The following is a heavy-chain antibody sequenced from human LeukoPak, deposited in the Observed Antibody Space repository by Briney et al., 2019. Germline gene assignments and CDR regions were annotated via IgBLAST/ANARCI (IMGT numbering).Heavy chain of an antibody. V-gene: IGHV1-46*01. D-gene: IGHD5-18*01. J-gene: IGHJ5*02. CDR1: GYTFTNYY. CDR2: INPSGGTT. Sequence: GASVKVSCKASGYTFTNYYIHWVRQAPGQGLEWMGIINPSGGTTAYAQKFQGRVTMTRDTSTSTVFMELSSLRSEDTAMYYCARALPHRRLMDTTMNQHWFDPWGQGTLVTVSS. CDR3: ARALPHRRLMDTTMNQHWFDP.